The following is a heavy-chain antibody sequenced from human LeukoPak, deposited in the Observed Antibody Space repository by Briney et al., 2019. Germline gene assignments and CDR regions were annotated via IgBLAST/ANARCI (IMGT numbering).Heavy chain of an antibody. CDR3: TSGGTSYY. CDR2: IRSKAYGGTT. Sequence: PGGSLRLSCTASGFSFGDYAMSWVRQAPGKGLGWVGFIRSKAYGGTTEYAASVKGRFTISRDDSKSIAYLQMNSLKTEDTAVYYCTSGGTSYYWGQGTLVTVSS. D-gene: IGHD4-23*01. CDR1: GFSFGDYA. V-gene: IGHV3-49*04. J-gene: IGHJ4*02.